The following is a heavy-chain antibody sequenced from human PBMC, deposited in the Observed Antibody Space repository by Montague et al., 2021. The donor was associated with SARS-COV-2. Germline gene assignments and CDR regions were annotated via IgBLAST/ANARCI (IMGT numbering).Heavy chain of an antibody. Sequence: SETLSLTCTVSGRPLNSGGYYWTWIRQHPGKGLEWIGYVYHTGRSDYNPSLKSRVTMSVDTSKNQLSLSLNSVTTADTAVYFCARDGGFYDYWSGYSSSAGFIDPWGQGTMVTVSS. CDR3: ARDGGFYDYWSGYSSSAGFIDP. D-gene: IGHD3-3*01. V-gene: IGHV4-61*08. J-gene: IGHJ5*02. CDR1: GRPLNSGGYY. CDR2: VYHTGRS.